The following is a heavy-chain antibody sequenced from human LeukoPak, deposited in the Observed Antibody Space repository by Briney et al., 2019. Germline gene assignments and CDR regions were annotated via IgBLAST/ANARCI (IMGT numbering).Heavy chain of an antibody. J-gene: IGHJ4*02. CDR1: GFTFSSYA. V-gene: IGHV3-23*01. CDR2: ISGSGGST. D-gene: IGHD4-17*01. Sequence: GGSLRLSCAASGFTFSSYAMSWVRQAPGKGLEWVSAISGSGGSTYYADSVKGRFTISRDNSKNTLYLQMNSLRAGDTAVYYCASLTTVTWYGYWGQGTLVTVSS. CDR3: ASLTTVTWYGY.